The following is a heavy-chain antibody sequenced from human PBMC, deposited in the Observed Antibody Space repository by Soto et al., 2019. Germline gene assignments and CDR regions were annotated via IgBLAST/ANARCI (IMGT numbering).Heavy chain of an antibody. D-gene: IGHD3-16*01. CDR3: ARCGRKGGCDL. CDR1: GFMFKSYV. Sequence: QLQLVESGGGVVQPGTSLRLSCTASGFMFKSYVMHWVRQAPGKGLEWVALTSYDGNNKYYGDSVKGRFTVSRDNSKNAMHLQIDSLRPEDTALYYCARCGRKGGCDLWGQGTLVSVSS. J-gene: IGHJ4*02. V-gene: IGHV3-30*19. CDR2: TSYDGNNK.